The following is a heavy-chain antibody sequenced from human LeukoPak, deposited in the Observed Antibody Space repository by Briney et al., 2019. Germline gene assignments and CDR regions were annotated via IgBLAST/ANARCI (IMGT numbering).Heavy chain of an antibody. J-gene: IGHJ6*03. CDR1: GFTFSSYS. CDR2: ISTSTTTI. Sequence: GGSLRLSCEASGFTFSSYSMNWVRQAPGKGLEWISYISTSTTTIYYANSVKGRFTISRDNSKNTLYLQMNSLRAEDTAVYYCAKCILTGYYKGYMDVWGKGTTVTISS. V-gene: IGHV3-48*01. CDR3: AKCILTGYYKGYMDV. D-gene: IGHD3-9*01.